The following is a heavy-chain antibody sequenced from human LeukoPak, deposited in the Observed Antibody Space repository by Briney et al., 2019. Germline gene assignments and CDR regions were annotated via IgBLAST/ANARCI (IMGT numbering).Heavy chain of an antibody. Sequence: SETLSLTCTVSGGSISSYSWSWIRQPPGKGLEWIGYIYYSGSTNYNPSLKSRLTISVDTSKNQFSLKLSSVTAADAAVYYCARGMTTGPDPWGQGILVTVSS. CDR1: GGSISSYS. CDR3: ARGMTTGPDP. V-gene: IGHV4-59*08. D-gene: IGHD4-17*01. J-gene: IGHJ5*02. CDR2: IYYSGST.